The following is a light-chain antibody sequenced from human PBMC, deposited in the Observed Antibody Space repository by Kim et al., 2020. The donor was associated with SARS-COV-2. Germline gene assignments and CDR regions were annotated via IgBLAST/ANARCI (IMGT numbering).Light chain of an antibody. CDR2: RIS. CDR3: MQGGHWPYT. CDR1: QSFAYSNGYTY. J-gene: IGKJ2*01. V-gene: IGKV2-30*01. Sequence: DIVMTQSPLSLSVTLGQPASISCRSSQSFAYSNGYTYLNWFHQRPGQSPRRLIYRISRRDSGVPDRFSGSGSGNDFTLTISRVEAEDVGVFYCMQGGHWPYTFGQGTKLEI.